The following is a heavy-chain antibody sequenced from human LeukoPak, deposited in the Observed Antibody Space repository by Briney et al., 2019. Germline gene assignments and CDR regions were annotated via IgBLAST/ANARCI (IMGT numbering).Heavy chain of an antibody. V-gene: IGHV3-21*01. J-gene: IGHJ4*02. CDR3: ARDPPDFWSGMGDY. CDR1: GFTFSSYS. D-gene: IGHD3-3*01. Sequence: KPGGSLRLSCAASGFTFSSYSMNWVGQAPGKGLEGVSSISSSSSYIYYADSVKGRFTISRDNAKNSLYLQMNSLRAEDTAVYYCARDPPDFWSGMGDYWGQGTLVTVSS. CDR2: ISSSSSYI.